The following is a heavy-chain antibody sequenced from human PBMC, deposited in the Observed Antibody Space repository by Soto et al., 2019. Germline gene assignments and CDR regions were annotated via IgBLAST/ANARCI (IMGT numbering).Heavy chain of an antibody. J-gene: IGHJ6*02. D-gene: IGHD6-13*01. Sequence: VASVKVSCKASGYTFTSYYMHWVRQAPGQGLEWMGIINPSGGSTSYAQKFQGRVTMTRDTSTSTVYMELSSLRSEDTAVYYCARAEYSSSWYALHYGMDVWGQGTTVTVSS. CDR2: INPSGGST. CDR1: GYTFTSYY. V-gene: IGHV1-46*01. CDR3: ARAEYSSSWYALHYGMDV.